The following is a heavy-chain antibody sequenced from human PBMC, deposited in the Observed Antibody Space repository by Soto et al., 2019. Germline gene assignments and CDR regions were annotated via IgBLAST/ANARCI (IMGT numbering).Heavy chain of an antibody. D-gene: IGHD5-12*01. CDR3: ARDPYSGFLFDL. CDR1: GFTFRNYA. J-gene: IGHJ4*02. CDR2: ISYDGTVK. V-gene: IGHV3-30*04. Sequence: QVQLVESGGGVVQTGASLRLSCAASGFTFRNYAMHWVRQAPGKGLEWLAVISYDGTVKPNRDSGKGRFTISRDNSNNILYLQLTSLRPEDTALYYCARDPYSGFLFDLWGTGTQVTVSS.